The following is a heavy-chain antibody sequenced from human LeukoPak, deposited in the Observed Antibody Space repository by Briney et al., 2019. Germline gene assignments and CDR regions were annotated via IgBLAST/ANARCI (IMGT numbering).Heavy chain of an antibody. CDR1: GGSINSFY. J-gene: IGHJ6*02. V-gene: IGHV4-59*12. CDR3: AGDQYGMDV. Sequence: SETLSLTCTVSGGSINSFYWNWIRQPSGKGLEWIGYIYYSGTTNSNPSLESRVTMSVDTSKNQFSLKLSSVTAADTAVYFCAGDQYGMDVWGQGTTVTVSS. CDR2: IYYSGTT.